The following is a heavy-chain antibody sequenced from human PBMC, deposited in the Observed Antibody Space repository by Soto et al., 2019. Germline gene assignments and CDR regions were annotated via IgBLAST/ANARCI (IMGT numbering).Heavy chain of an antibody. J-gene: IGHJ6*02. D-gene: IGHD6-6*01. Sequence: GGSMRLSCAASGFTFSSFGMHWVRQAPGKGLEWVAVISYDGSNKYYADSVKGRFTISRDNSKNTLYLQMNSLRAEDTAVYYCEYSSSSDYYYGMDVWGQGTTVTVSS. CDR2: ISYDGSNK. CDR3: EYSSSSDYYYGMDV. V-gene: IGHV3-30*03. CDR1: GFTFSSFG.